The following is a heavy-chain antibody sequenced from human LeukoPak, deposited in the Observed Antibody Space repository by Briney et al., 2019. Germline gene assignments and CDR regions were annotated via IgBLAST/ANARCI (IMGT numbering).Heavy chain of an antibody. Sequence: ASVKVSCKASGYTFTGYYMNWVRQAPGQGLEWLGWINPNSGGTNYAQKFQGRVTMTRDTSISTAYMELSRLRSDDTAVYYCARSVDCGGDCYSYLDYWGQGTLVTVSS. CDR1: GYTFTGYY. J-gene: IGHJ4*02. D-gene: IGHD2-21*02. CDR2: INPNSGGT. CDR3: ARSVDCGGDCYSYLDY. V-gene: IGHV1-2*02.